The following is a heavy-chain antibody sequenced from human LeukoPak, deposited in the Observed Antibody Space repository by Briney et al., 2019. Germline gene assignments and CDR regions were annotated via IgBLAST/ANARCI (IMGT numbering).Heavy chain of an antibody. Sequence: GASVKVSCKASGGTFSSYAISWVRQAPGQGLEWMGRIIPIFGIANYAQKFQGRVTITADKSTSTAYMELSSLRSEDTAVYYCAREGDSSWFSWGQGTLVTVSS. CDR3: AREGDSSWFS. V-gene: IGHV1-69*04. J-gene: IGHJ5*02. D-gene: IGHD6-13*01. CDR2: IIPIFGIA. CDR1: GGTFSSYA.